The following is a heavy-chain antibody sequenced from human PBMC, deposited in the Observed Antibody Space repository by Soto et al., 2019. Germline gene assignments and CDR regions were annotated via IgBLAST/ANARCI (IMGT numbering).Heavy chain of an antibody. D-gene: IGHD1-26*01. J-gene: IGHJ4*02. CDR2: IYYSGTT. CDR1: GGSISSGGYY. Sequence: QVQLQESGPGLVKLSQTLSLTCTVSGGSISSGGYYWSWIRQHPGKGLEWIGYIYYSGTTYYNPSLNSRLTISVDTPKHQFSLKLTSVTAADTAVYYCARAPNTGSYYVLDYWGQGTLVTVSS. V-gene: IGHV4-31*03. CDR3: ARAPNTGSYYVLDY.